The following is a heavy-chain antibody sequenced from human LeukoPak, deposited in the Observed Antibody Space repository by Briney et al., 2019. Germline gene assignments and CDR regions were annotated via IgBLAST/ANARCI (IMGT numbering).Heavy chain of an antibody. D-gene: IGHD6-19*01. V-gene: IGHV4-34*01. CDR2: INHSGST. J-gene: IGHJ4*02. CDR3: ARQGSGWPFDY. Sequence: GSLRLSCAASGFTFSRYEMNWVRQAPGKGLEWIGEINHSGSTNYNPSLKSRVTISVDTSKNQFSLKLSSVTAADTAVYYCARQGSGWPFDYWGQGTLVTVSS. CDR1: GFTFSRYE.